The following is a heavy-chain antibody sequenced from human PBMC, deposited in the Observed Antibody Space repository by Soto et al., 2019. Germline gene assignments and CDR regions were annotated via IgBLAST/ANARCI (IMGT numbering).Heavy chain of an antibody. D-gene: IGHD1-1*01. V-gene: IGHV3-23*01. J-gene: IGHJ4*02. Sequence: PGGSLRLSCAASGLIFNNNAMTWVRQAPGKGLEWVATISSSGATTYYADSVKGRFTISRENSKDTLYLLMSSLRVGDTAVYYCANSWQLKPGFDCWGQGALVTVSS. CDR3: ANSWQLKPGFDC. CDR2: ISSSGATT. CDR1: GLIFNNNA.